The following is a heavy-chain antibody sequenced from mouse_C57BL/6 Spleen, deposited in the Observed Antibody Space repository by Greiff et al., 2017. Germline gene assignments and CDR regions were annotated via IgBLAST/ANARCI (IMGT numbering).Heavy chain of an antibody. V-gene: IGHV3-6*01. Sequence: VQLKESGPGLVKPSQSLSLTCSVTGYSITSGYYWNWIRQFPGNKLEWMGYISYDGSNNYNPSLKNRISITRDTSKNQFFLKLNSVTTEDTATYYCAREDEDYFDYWGQGTTLTVSS. J-gene: IGHJ2*01. CDR3: AREDEDYFDY. CDR2: ISYDGSN. CDR1: GYSITSGYY.